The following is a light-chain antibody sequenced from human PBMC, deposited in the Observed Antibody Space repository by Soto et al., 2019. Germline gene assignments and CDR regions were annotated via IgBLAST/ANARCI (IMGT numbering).Light chain of an antibody. CDR1: QTISSW. CDR3: QHYNSYSEA. Sequence: DIQMTQSPSTLSGSVGDRVTITCRASQTISSWLAWYQQKPGKAPKLLIYKASTLKSGVPSTFSGSGSGTEFTPTISSLQPDDFATYYCQHYNSYSEAFGQGTKVEIK. CDR2: KAS. J-gene: IGKJ1*01. V-gene: IGKV1-5*03.